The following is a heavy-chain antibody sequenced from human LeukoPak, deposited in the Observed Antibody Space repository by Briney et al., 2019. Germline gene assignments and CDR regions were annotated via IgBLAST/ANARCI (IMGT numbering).Heavy chain of an antibody. V-gene: IGHV1-46*01. CDR3: ARDYDILTGDY. J-gene: IGHJ4*02. D-gene: IGHD3-9*01. CDR2: ISPSGGST. CDR1: GYTFTSNY. Sequence: ASVKVSCKASGYTFTSNYMHWVRQAPGQGPEWMGVISPSGGSTTYAQKFQGRVTLTRDMSTSTDYLELSSLRSEDTAVYYCARDYDILTGDYWGQGTLVTVSS.